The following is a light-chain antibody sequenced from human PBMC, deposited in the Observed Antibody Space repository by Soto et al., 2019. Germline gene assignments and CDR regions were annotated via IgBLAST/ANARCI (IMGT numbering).Light chain of an antibody. V-gene: IGKV1-8*01. CDR1: QDVSGY. CDR2: AAS. CDR3: QQYHTQAT. J-gene: IGKJ1*01. Sequence: AIRMTQSPSSLSASTGDRVTITCRASQDVSGYVAWYQQKPGRAPNLLVYAASTLQAGVPSRFSGSAYGTEFTLTITCLQSEDYATYFCQQYHTQATFGQGTRVDIK.